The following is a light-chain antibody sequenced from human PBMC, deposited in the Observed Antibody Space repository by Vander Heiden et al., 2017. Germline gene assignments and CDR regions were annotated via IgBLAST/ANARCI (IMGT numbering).Light chain of an antibody. J-gene: IGKJ4*01. V-gene: IGKV1-9*01. Sequence: DIQLTQTPSFLSASVGDRVTISCRASQDIGTYLAWYQQQPGKAPKLLIYAASNIQAGVPSRFSGSGSGPELTLIISSLQPEDVATYYCQEFNGDFVTFGGGTRVEIK. CDR3: QEFNGDFVT. CDR2: AAS. CDR1: QDIGTY.